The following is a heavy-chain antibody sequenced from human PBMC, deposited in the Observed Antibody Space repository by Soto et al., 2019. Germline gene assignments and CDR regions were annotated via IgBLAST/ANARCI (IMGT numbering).Heavy chain of an antibody. CDR1: GFTFSSYW. V-gene: IGHV3-74*01. Sequence: GGSLRLSCAASGFTFSSYWMHWVRQAPGKGLVWVSRINSDGSSTSYADSVKGRFTISRDNAKNTLYLQMNSLRAEDTVVYYCARDSMVRGVIIRYYGMDVWGQGTTVTVSS. CDR2: INSDGSST. J-gene: IGHJ6*02. D-gene: IGHD3-10*01. CDR3: ARDSMVRGVIIRYYGMDV.